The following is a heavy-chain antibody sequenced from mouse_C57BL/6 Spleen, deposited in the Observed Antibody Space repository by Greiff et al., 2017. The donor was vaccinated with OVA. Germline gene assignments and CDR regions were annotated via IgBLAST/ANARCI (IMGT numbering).Heavy chain of an antibody. CDR2: IDPSDSYT. CDR3: AREEGRYFDY. CDR1: GYTFTSYW. D-gene: IGHD3-3*01. Sequence: QVQLQQPGAELVMPEASVKLSCKASGYTFTSYWMHWVKQRPGQGLEWIGEIDPSDSYTNYNQKFKGKSTLTVDKSSSTAYMQLSSLTSEDSAVYYCAREEGRYFDYWGQGTTLTVSS. J-gene: IGHJ2*01. V-gene: IGHV1-69*01.